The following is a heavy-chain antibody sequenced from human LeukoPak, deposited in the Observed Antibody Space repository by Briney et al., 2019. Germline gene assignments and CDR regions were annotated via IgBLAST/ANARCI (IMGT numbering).Heavy chain of an antibody. CDR1: GFTFSNYG. CDR3: AKDQEAEGWADWFDP. J-gene: IGHJ5*02. Sequence: PGGSLRLSCAGSGFTFSNYGVSWVRQAPGKGLEWVSAISGSGGSTYYADSVKGRFTISRDNSKNTLYLQMNSLRAEDTAVYYCAKDQEAEGWADWFDPWGQGTLVTVSS. CDR2: ISGSGGST. D-gene: IGHD3-16*01. V-gene: IGHV3-23*01.